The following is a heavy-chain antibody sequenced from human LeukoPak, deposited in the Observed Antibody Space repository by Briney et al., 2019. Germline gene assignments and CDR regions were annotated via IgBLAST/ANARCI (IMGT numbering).Heavy chain of an antibody. CDR1: SGSISGYY. J-gene: IGHJ5*02. D-gene: IGHD1-26*01. CDR3: ARGGGGSPNWFDP. V-gene: IGHV4-59*01. Sequence: SETLSLTCSVSSGSISGYYWSWIRQPPGKGLEWIAYIHYTGGAKYNASLKSRVTMSVDTPKNQFSLRLNSVTAADTAVYYCARGGGGSPNWFDPWGPGTLVTVS. CDR2: IHYTGGA.